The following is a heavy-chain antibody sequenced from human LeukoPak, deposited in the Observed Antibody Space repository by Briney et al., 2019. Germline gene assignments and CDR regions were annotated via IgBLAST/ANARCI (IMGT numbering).Heavy chain of an antibody. CDR3: AKREDFD. Sequence: GGSLRLSCAASGFTFSRYTVNWVRQAPGKGLEWVSSITSSSTYIYYADSVKGRFTISRDNSKNTLYLQMNSLRAEDTAVYYCAKREDFDWGQGTLVTVSS. CDR1: GFTFSRYT. D-gene: IGHD2-15*01. J-gene: IGHJ1*01. CDR2: ITSSSTYI. V-gene: IGHV3-21*04.